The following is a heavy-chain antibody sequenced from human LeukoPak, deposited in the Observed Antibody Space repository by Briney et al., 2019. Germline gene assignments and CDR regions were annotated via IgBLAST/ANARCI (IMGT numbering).Heavy chain of an antibody. Sequence: PETLSLTCAVYGGSFSGYYWSWIRQPPGKGLEWIGEINHSGSTNYNPSLKSRVTISVDTSKNQFSLKLSSVTAADTAVYYCASDYYDSSGENEKFDYWGQGTLVTVSS. D-gene: IGHD3-22*01. CDR2: INHSGST. V-gene: IGHV4-34*01. J-gene: IGHJ4*02. CDR1: GGSFSGYY. CDR3: ASDYYDSSGENEKFDY.